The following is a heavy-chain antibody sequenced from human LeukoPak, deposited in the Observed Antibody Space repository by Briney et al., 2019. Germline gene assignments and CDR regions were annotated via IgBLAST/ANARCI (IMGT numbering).Heavy chain of an antibody. J-gene: IGHJ5*02. D-gene: IGHD3-10*01. V-gene: IGHV4-59*11. CDR2: IYNRGST. CDR3: ARGGDYYNSGTYYAFDP. CDR1: GGSINSHY. Sequence: PSETLSLTCTVSGGSINSHYWSWIRQPPGKGLEWIGYIYNRGSTNYNPSLKSGVTISMDTSKNQFSLKLTSVTAADTAVYYCARGGDYYNSGTYYAFDPWGQGTLVTVSS.